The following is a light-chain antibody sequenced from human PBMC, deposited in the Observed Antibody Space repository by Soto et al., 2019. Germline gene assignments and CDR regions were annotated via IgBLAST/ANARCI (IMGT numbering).Light chain of an antibody. Sequence: QSALTQPASVSGSPGQSITISCTGTSGDVGGYTYVSWYQQHPGKAPKLIIYDVSNRPSGVSNRFSGSKSGNTASLTISGLQAEDEADYYCSSCTSSSTLVFGGGTKLTVL. CDR2: DVS. CDR3: SSCTSSSTLV. J-gene: IGLJ2*01. CDR1: SGDVGGYTY. V-gene: IGLV2-14*03.